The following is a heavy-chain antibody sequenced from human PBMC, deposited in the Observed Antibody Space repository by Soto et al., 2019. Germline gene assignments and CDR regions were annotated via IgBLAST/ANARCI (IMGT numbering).Heavy chain of an antibody. CDR2: IDHSGYS. J-gene: IGHJ5*02. CDR1: GGSFSVYY. CDR3: ERVRDWFAA. Sequence: PSDILSRTCAVYGGSFSVYYWNWIRQPPGKGLKWIGEIDHSGYSTYNPSIKSRVTISVDTSKNQFSLRLTSVTAADTAVYYCERVRDWFAAWGQGTLVTVA. D-gene: IGHD3-3*01. V-gene: IGHV4-34*01.